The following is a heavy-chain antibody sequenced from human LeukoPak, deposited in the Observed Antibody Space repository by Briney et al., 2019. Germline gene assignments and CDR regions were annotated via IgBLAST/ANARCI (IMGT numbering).Heavy chain of an antibody. V-gene: IGHV1-46*01. J-gene: IGHJ6*03. CDR3: ARDFDHYYYYMDV. D-gene: IGHD3-9*01. Sequence: AASVKVSCRASGYTFTSYYMHWVRQAPGQGLEWMGIINPSGGSTSYAQKFQGRVTMTRDMSTSTVYMELSSLRSEDTAVYYCARDFDHYYYYMDVWGKGTTVTISS. CDR2: INPSGGST. CDR1: GYTFTSYY.